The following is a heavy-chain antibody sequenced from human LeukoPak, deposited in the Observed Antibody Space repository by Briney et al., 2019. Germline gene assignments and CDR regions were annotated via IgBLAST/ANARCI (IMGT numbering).Heavy chain of an antibody. D-gene: IGHD4-17*01. CDR1: GFTFSSYS. J-gene: IGHJ6*03. CDR3: ARSFTVITGYYFYYMDV. Sequence: PGGSLRLSCAASGFTFSSYSMNWVRQAPGKGLEWVSHISWNGGNTGYADSVKGRFTVSRDNSKNSLYLQMNSLRAEDTALYYCARSFTVITGYYFYYMDVWGKGTTVTVPS. V-gene: IGHV3-20*04. CDR2: ISWNGGNT.